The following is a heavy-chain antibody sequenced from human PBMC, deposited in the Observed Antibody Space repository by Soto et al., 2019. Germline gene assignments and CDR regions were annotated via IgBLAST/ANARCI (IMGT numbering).Heavy chain of an antibody. V-gene: IGHV1-18*01. CDR2: ISAYNGNT. J-gene: IGHJ4*02. CDR1: GYTFTSYG. D-gene: IGHD1-26*01. CDR3: AGDRGIVIVGGTIPDY. Sequence: QVQLVQSGAEVKKPGASVKVSCKASGYTFTSYGISWVRQAPGQGLEWLGWISAYNGNTNYARNLQGRVTVTADTSTTTAYMELRRLRSDDTAVYYCAGDRGIVIVGGTIPDYWGQGTLVTVSS.